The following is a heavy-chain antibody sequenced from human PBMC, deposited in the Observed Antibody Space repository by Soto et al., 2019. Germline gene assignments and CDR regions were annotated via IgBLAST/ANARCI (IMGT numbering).Heavy chain of an antibody. CDR2: INHSGST. D-gene: IGHD3-22*01. CDR3: ARLGGYVSVGYYYLWDS. CDR1: DGSMNSDSSY. J-gene: IGHJ4*02. V-gene: IGHV4-39*01. Sequence: QLQLQESGPGLVKPSETLSLTCRVSDGSMNSDSSYWGWIRQPLGKGLEWIGVINHSGSTYNNLSLKGRVTMSVDASRNQFSLKLTSMTAADTAVYYCARLGGYVSVGYYYLWDSWGQGTLVTVSS.